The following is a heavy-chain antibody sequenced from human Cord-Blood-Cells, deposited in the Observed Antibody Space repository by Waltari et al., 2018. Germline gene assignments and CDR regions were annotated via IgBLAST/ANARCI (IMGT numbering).Heavy chain of an antibody. CDR3: ARDRIRVGATPFDY. V-gene: IGHV3-21*01. J-gene: IGHJ4*02. Sequence: LEWVSSISSSSSYIYYADSVKGRFTISRDNAKNSLYLQMNSLRAEDTAVYYCARDRIRVGATPFDYWGQGTLVTVSS. CDR2: ISSSSSYI. D-gene: IGHD1-26*01.